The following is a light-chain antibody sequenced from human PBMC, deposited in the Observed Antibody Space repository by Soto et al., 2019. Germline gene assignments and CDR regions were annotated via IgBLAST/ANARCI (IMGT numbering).Light chain of an antibody. CDR1: QCVLYSSNNKNY. V-gene: IGKV4-1*01. CDR3: QQYNSYSWT. Sequence: ILMTQPPHSLAASLCDTATINCKAGQCVLYSSNNKNYLGWYQQKQGKTPKMLIYWAATRESGVPDRFRGSGSGTEFTLTISRLQPDDFETYYCQQYNSYSWTFGQGTKVDIK. J-gene: IGKJ1*01. CDR2: WAA.